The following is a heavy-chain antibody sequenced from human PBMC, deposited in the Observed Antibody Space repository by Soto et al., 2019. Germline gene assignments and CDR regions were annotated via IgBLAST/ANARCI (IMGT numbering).Heavy chain of an antibody. CDR2: FSGSGGST. D-gene: IGHD3-3*01. J-gene: IGHJ4*02. V-gene: IGHV3-23*01. CDR1: GFTFSSYA. CDR3: AKDLETEERITIFGVPMGYYFDY. Sequence: GGSLRLSCAASGFTFSSYAMSWVRQAPGKGLEWVSAFSGSGGSTYYADSVKGRFTISRDNSKNTLYLQMNSLRAEDTAVYYCAKDLETEERITIFGVPMGYYFDYRGQGTLVTVSS.